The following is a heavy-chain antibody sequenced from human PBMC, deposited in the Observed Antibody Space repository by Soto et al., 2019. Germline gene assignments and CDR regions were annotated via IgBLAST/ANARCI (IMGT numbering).Heavy chain of an antibody. CDR2: ISAYNGNT. D-gene: IGHD6-19*01. CDR3: ATTPQGGSSGWYALFDY. CDR1: GYTFTSYG. Sequence: GASVKVSCKASGYTFTSYGISWVRQAPGQGLEWMGWISAYNGNTNYAQKLRGRVTMTTDTSTSTAYMELRSLRSDDTAVYYCATTPQGGSSGWYALFDYWGQGTLVTVSS. V-gene: IGHV1-18*01. J-gene: IGHJ4*02.